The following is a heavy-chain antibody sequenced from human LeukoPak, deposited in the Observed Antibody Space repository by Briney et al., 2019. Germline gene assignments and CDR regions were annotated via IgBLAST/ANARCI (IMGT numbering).Heavy chain of an antibody. D-gene: IGHD1-26*01. V-gene: IGHV4-39*07. Sequence: PSETLSLTCTVSGGSISSSSYYWGWIRQPPGKGLEWIGSIYYSGSTYYNPSLKSRVTISVDTSKNQFSLKLSSVTAADTAVYYCARGGDEYSGSYYDYWGQGTLVTVSS. CDR2: IYYSGST. CDR1: GGSISSSSYY. J-gene: IGHJ4*02. CDR3: ARGGDEYSGSYYDY.